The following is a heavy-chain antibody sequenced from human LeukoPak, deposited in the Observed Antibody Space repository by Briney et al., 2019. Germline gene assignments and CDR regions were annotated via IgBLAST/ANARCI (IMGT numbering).Heavy chain of an antibody. D-gene: IGHD3-10*01. J-gene: IGHJ3*02. Sequence: GGSLRLSCAASGFTFSSYSMNWVRQAPGKGLEWVAVISYDGSNKYYADSVKGRFTISRDNSKNTLYLQMNSLRAEDTAVYYCAKAHRVLLWFGEFGEAFDIWGQGTMVTVSS. CDR2: ISYDGSNK. V-gene: IGHV3-30*18. CDR3: AKAHRVLLWFGEFGEAFDI. CDR1: GFTFSSYS.